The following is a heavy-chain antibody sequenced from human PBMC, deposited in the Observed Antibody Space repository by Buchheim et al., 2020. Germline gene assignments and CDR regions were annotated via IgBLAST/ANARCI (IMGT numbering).Heavy chain of an antibody. D-gene: IGHD6-19*01. V-gene: IGHV3-33*01. Sequence: QVQLAESGGGLVQPGRSLRLSCAASGFQFNTCAMHWVRQAPGKGLEWVAMIWSGENNKYYGDSVGGRFSISGDNSKNMVYLQMNSLRVEDTAHYYCVRDLPCSGWSFDHWGQGAL. CDR3: VRDLPCSGWSFDH. J-gene: IGHJ4*02. CDR2: IWSGENNK. CDR1: GFQFNTCA.